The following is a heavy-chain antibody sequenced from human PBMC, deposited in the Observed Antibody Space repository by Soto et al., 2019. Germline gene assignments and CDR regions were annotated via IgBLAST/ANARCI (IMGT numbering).Heavy chain of an antibody. J-gene: IGHJ4*02. D-gene: IGHD3-22*01. CDR2: IIPIFGTA. Sequence: QVQLVQSGAEVKKPGSSVKVSCKASGGTFSSYAISWVRQAPGQGLEWMGGIIPIFGTANYAQQIQGRVTITADESTSTAYMERSSLRVEDTAVYYCASTDYDSSGTTDYWGQGTLVTVSS. V-gene: IGHV1-69*01. CDR3: ASTDYDSSGTTDY. CDR1: GGTFSSYA.